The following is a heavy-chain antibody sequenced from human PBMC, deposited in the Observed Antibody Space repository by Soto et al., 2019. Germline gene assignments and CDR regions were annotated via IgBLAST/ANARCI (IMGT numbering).Heavy chain of an antibody. CDR2: IYHSGTT. Sequence: SETLSLTCAASGFSISSGYFWGFIRQPPGKGPEWLGSIYHSGTTYYNPSVKGRVTISVDTSKNQFSLKMSSVTAADTAVYYCARDSSGYYWFDPWGQGTLVTVSS. CDR1: GFSISSGYF. CDR3: ARDSSGYYWFDP. J-gene: IGHJ5*02. V-gene: IGHV4-38-2*02. D-gene: IGHD3-22*01.